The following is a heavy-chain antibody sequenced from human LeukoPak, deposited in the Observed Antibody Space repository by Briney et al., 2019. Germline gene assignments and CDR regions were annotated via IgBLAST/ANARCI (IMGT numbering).Heavy chain of an antibody. CDR3: ARSEINDYSRF. D-gene: IGHD4-11*01. V-gene: IGHV4-39*01. CDR1: SGSISSTNYC. J-gene: IGHJ4*02. Sequence: SETLSLTCTVSSGSISSTNYCWGWIRQPPGKGLEWIGSIYYSGSTYYNPSLKSRVTISVDTSKNQFSVKMRAVTAADTAVYYCARSEINDYSRFWGQGILVTVSS. CDR2: IYYSGST.